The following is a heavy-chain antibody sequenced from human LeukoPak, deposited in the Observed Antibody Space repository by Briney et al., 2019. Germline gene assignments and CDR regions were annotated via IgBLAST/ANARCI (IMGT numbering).Heavy chain of an antibody. V-gene: IGHV1-2*02. CDR3: ARNLWFGESSDAFDM. CDR2: INPTSGDT. J-gene: IGHJ3*02. CDR1: GYTFTGYY. D-gene: IGHD3-10*01. Sequence: ASVKVSCTASGYTFTGYYMHWVRQAPGQGLECMGWINPTSGDTNYAQKFQGRVTMTRDTSISTAYMDMRSLRSDDTAVYYCARNLWFGESSDAFDMWGQGTMVTVSS.